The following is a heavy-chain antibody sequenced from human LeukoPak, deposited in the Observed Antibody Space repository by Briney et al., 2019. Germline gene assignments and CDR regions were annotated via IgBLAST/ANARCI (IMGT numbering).Heavy chain of an antibody. CDR1: GGSFSGYY. J-gene: IGHJ3*02. V-gene: IGHV4-34*01. CDR2: INHSGST. Sequence: SETLSLTCAVYGGSFSGYYWSWIRQPPGKGLEWIGEINHSGSTNYNPSLKSRVTISVDTSKNQFSLKLSSVTAADTAVYYCARGYSRPAFDIWGQGTMVTVSS. D-gene: IGHD5-18*01. CDR3: ARGYSRPAFDI.